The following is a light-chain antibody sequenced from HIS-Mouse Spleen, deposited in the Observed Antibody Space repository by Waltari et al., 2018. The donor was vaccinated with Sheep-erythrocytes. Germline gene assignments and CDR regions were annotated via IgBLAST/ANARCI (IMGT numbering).Light chain of an antibody. CDR3: YSTDSSGNHSV. CDR2: EDS. V-gene: IGLV3-10*01. CDR1: ALPKKY. Sequence: SYELTQPPSVSVSPGQTARITCSGDALPKKYAYWYQQKSDQAPVLVIYEDSKRPSGMPEEFSGSSSGTMATLTISGAQVEDEADYYCYSTDSSGNHSVFGGGTKLTVL. J-gene: IGLJ2*01.